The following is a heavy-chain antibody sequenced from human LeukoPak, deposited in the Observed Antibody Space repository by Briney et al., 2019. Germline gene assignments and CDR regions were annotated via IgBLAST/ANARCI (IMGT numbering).Heavy chain of an antibody. J-gene: IGHJ3*02. CDR2: ISSSSSYI. CDR3: ARDSIAAAGPLAFDI. Sequence: GGSLRLSCAASGFTFSSYSMNWVRQAPGKGLEWVSSISSSSSYIYYADSVKGRFTISRDNAKNSLYLQMNSLRAEDTAVYYCARDSIAAAGPLAFDIWGQVTMVTVSS. V-gene: IGHV3-21*01. CDR1: GFTFSSYS. D-gene: IGHD6-13*01.